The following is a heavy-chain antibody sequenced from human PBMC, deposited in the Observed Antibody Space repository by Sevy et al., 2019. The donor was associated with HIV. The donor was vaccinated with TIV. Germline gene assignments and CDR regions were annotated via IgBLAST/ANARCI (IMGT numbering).Heavy chain of an antibody. CDR2: FDPEDGET. CDR3: AITKDYYDNSASPFDH. CDR1: GYTLTKLA. V-gene: IGHV1-24*01. Sequence: ASVKVSCKVSGYTLTKLAMHWVRQAPGKGLEWMGAFDPEDGETIYAQKFQGRVTMTEDTSIDTAYMELSSLRSEDTAVFYCAITKDYYDNSASPFDHWGQGTLVTVSS. D-gene: IGHD3-22*01. J-gene: IGHJ4*02.